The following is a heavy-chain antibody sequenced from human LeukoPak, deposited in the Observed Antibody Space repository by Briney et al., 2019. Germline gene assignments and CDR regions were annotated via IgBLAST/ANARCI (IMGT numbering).Heavy chain of an antibody. D-gene: IGHD4-17*01. V-gene: IGHV3-13*01. CDR2: IGTAGDT. CDR3: AKVEGAVTTFY. Sequence: PGGSLRLSCAASGFTVSSYDMHWVRQTTGKGLEWVSAIGTAGDTYYPGSVKGRFTISRDNSKNTLYLQMNSLRAEDTAIYYCAKVEGAVTTFYWGQGTLVTVSS. J-gene: IGHJ4*02. CDR1: GFTVSSYD.